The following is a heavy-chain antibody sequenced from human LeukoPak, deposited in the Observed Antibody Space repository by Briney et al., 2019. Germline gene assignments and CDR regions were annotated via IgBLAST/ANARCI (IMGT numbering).Heavy chain of an antibody. CDR1: GGSISDSNYY. Sequence: SETLSLTCTVSGGSISDSNYYWGWIRQPPGKGLEWIGSIYYSGSTYYNPSLKSRVTISVDTSKNQFSLNLSSVTAADTAVYYCAKQGIVVVSAIPISVDYWGQGTLVTVSS. CDR2: IYYSGST. V-gene: IGHV4-39*01. D-gene: IGHD2-21*01. CDR3: AKQGIVVVSAIPISVDY. J-gene: IGHJ4*02.